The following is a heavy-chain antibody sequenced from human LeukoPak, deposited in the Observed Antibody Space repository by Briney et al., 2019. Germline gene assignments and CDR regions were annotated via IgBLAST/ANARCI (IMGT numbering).Heavy chain of an antibody. CDR2: IRYDGSNK. Sequence: GGSLRLSCAASGFTFSSYGMHWVRQAPGKGLEWVAFIRYDGSNKYYADSVKGRFTISRDNSKNTLYLHVNSLRAEDTAVYYCARGGIAVAGTAFDYWGQGTLVTVSS. CDR1: GFTFSSYG. J-gene: IGHJ4*02. CDR3: ARGGIAVAGTAFDY. D-gene: IGHD6-19*01. V-gene: IGHV3-30*02.